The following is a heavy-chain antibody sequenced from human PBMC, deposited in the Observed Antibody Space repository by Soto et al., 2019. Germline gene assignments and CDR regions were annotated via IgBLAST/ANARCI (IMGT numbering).Heavy chain of an antibody. Sequence: QITLKESGPTLVKPTQTLTLTCTFSGFSLSTSGVGVGWIRQPPGKALEWLALIYWDDDKRYSPSLKCRLTITKDTSKSQVVLTMTNMDPVDTATDYCAHRVGIAALDYWGQGTLVTVSS. CDR2: IYWDDDK. J-gene: IGHJ4*02. CDR1: GFSLSTSGVG. D-gene: IGHD6-13*01. CDR3: AHRVGIAALDY. V-gene: IGHV2-5*02.